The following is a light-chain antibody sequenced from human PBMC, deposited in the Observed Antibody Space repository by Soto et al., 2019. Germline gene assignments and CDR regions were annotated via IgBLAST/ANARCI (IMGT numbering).Light chain of an antibody. Sequence: EIVLTQSPATLSLSPGERATLSCGASQSVSSNLAWYQQKPGQAPRLLIYGASTRATGIPARFSGRGSGTEFTLSISSLQSEDFAVYYCQQYNNWPQTFGQGTKVDIK. V-gene: IGKV3-15*01. CDR1: QSVSSN. J-gene: IGKJ1*01. CDR3: QQYNNWPQT. CDR2: GAS.